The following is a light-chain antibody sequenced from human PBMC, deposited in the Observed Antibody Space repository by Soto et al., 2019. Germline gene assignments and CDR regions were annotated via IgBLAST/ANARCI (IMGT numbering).Light chain of an antibody. CDR1: SSDVGGYNY. V-gene: IGLV2-8*01. J-gene: IGLJ2*01. CDR3: SSYAGSNNLGL. Sequence: QAVVTQPASVSGSPGQSITISCTGTSSDVGGYNYVSWYQQYPGKAPRLIIYEVRHRPSGVPDRFSGSKSGNTASLTVSGLQAEDEADYYCSSYAGSNNLGLFGGGTKLTVL. CDR2: EVR.